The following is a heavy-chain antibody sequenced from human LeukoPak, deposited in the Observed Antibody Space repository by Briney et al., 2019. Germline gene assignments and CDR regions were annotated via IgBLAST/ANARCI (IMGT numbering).Heavy chain of an antibody. J-gene: IGHJ4*02. CDR1: GYTLTELS. D-gene: IGHD3-10*01. V-gene: IGHV1-24*01. Sequence: GASVKVSCKVSGYTLTELSMHWVRQAPGKGLEWMGGFDPEDGETIYAQKFQGRVTMTEDTSTDTAYMELSSLRSEDTAVYYCARGQVNRLLWVGELLSNINPFDYWGQGTLVTVSS. CDR2: FDPEDGET. CDR3: ARGQVNRLLWVGELLSNINPFDY.